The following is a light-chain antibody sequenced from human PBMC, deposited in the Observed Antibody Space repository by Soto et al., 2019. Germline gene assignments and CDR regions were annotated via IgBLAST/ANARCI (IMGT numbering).Light chain of an antibody. J-gene: IGKJ2*01. V-gene: IGKV3-20*01. CDR1: QSVSSSY. Sequence: EIVLTQSPGTLSLSPGERATLSCRASQSVSSSYLAWYQQKPGQAPRLLIYGASSRATGLPDRFSGSGSGTDFTLTISKLEPEDFAVYYCQQYGSSPPRTFGQGTKLEIK. CDR3: QQYGSSPPRT. CDR2: GAS.